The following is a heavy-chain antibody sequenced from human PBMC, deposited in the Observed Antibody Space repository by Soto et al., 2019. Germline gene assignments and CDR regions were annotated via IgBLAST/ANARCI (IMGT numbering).Heavy chain of an antibody. J-gene: IGHJ6*02. CDR1: GGTFSSYA. V-gene: IGHV1-69*12. CDR2: IIPIFGTA. CDR3: ALHYGSGNNYYYYGMDV. Sequence: QVQQVQSGAEVKKPGSSVKVSCKASGGTFSSYAISWVRQAPRQGLEWMGGIIPIFGTADYAQKFQGRVTITADESTSTAYMELSSLRSEDTAVYYCALHYGSGNNYYYYGMDVWGQGTTVTVSS. D-gene: IGHD3-10*01.